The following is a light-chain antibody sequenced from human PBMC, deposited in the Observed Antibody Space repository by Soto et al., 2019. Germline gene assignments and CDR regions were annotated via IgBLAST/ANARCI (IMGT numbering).Light chain of an antibody. CDR3: QQRSNWLFT. J-gene: IGKJ3*01. CDR1: QSVSNY. Sequence: EIVLTQSPATLSLSPGERATLSCRASQSVSNYLAWYQQKPGQAPRLLIYDASSRASGIPARFSGIGSGTDFTLTITSLEPEDFAVYYCQQRSNWLFTFGPGTKVDIK. CDR2: DAS. V-gene: IGKV3-11*01.